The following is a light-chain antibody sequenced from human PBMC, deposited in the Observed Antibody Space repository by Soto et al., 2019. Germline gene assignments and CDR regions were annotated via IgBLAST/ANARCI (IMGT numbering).Light chain of an antibody. V-gene: IGKV1-39*01. J-gene: IGKJ5*01. Sequence: DIHMTQSPSSLSASVGDRVTITCRASQSISSYLNWYQQKPGQVPKLLIYSASNLQRGVPSRLSGSGSGTDFTLTIRSLQPEDFATYYCQQSYRTPTFGQGTRLEIK. CDR2: SAS. CDR1: QSISSY. CDR3: QQSYRTPT.